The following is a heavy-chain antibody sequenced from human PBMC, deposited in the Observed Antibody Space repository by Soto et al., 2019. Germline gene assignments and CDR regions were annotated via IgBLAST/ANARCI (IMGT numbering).Heavy chain of an antibody. Sequence: QVQLQESGPGLVKPSQTLSLTCTVSGGSISSGDYYWSWIRQPPGKGLEWIGYIYYSGSTYYNPSLKSRVTISVDTSKNQSSLKLSSVTAADTAVYYCARESLDFWSGYPAGAPDYWGQGTLVTVSS. CDR1: GGSISSGDYY. V-gene: IGHV4-30-4*01. D-gene: IGHD3-3*01. CDR3: ARESLDFWSGYPAGAPDY. CDR2: IYYSGST. J-gene: IGHJ4*02.